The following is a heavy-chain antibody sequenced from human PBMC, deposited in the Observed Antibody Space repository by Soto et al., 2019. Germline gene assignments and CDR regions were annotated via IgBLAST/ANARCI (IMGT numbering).Heavy chain of an antibody. CDR3: AKDIGCSGGSCYSRSYYYYGMDV. V-gene: IGHV3-9*01. Sequence: EVQLVESGGGLVQPGRSLRLSCAASGFTFDDYAMHWVRQAPGKGLEWVSGISWNSGSIGYADSVKGRFTISRYNAKNSLYLQMNSLRAEVTALYYCAKDIGCSGGSCYSRSYYYYGMDVWGQGTTVTVPS. J-gene: IGHJ6*02. CDR1: GFTFDDYA. D-gene: IGHD2-15*01. CDR2: ISWNSGSI.